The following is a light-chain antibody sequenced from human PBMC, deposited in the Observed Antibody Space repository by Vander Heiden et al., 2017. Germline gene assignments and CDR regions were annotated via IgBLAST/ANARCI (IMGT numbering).Light chain of an antibody. CDR1: SSTIGSNT. J-gene: IGLJ3*02. Sequence: QSVLTQPPSASGTPGQRVTISCSGSSSTIGSNTVNWYQQLPRTAPKLLIYSNNQRPSGVPDRFSGSKSGTSASLAISGLQSEDEADYYCAAWDDSLNGKWGLGGGTKLTVL. V-gene: IGLV1-44*01. CDR2: SNN. CDR3: AAWDDSLNGKWG.